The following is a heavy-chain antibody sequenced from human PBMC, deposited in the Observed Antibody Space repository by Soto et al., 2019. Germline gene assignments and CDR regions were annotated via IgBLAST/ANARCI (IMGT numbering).Heavy chain of an antibody. J-gene: IGHJ6*02. V-gene: IGHV1-3*01. D-gene: IGHD5-12*01. CDR2: INGGPGNT. Sequence: WVGRDGGIGREWMGRINGGPGNTNYSQTFQGRVTITRDTSATTAYLELSSLRSEDTAIYYCARDCGPPIIVGTFYCYYGVDVWCQGTTVTVSS. CDR3: ARDCGPPIIVGTFYCYYGVDV.